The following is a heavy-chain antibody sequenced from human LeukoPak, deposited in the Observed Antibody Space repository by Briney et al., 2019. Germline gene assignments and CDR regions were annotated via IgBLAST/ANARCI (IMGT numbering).Heavy chain of an antibody. D-gene: IGHD2-8*01. CDR2: IFYDGSTK. J-gene: IGHJ4*02. CDR3: TRPYDYGDY. CDR1: GFIFSIYA. Sequence: GGSLRLSCVASGFIFSIYAMHWVRQAPGEGLEWGAVIFYDGSTKYYADSVKGRFTISRDNSKNTLYLQMSSLRAEDTAVYYCTRPYDYGDYWGQGTLVTVSS. V-gene: IGHV3-30*04.